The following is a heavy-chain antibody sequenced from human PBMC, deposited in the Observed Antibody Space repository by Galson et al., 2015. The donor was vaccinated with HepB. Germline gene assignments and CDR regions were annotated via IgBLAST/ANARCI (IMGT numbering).Heavy chain of an antibody. V-gene: IGHV3-23*01. J-gene: IGHJ4*02. CDR1: GFTLDTYD. D-gene: IGHD3-22*01. Sequence: SLRLSCAASGFTLDTYDMTWVRQAPGKGLDWVSSISGSDGRTYYADSVKGRFTISRDVSKNTLSLQMHSLRADDTAVYYCARVGGAYYYDISGALLDFWGQGTLVSVSA. CDR3: ARVGGAYYYDISGALLDF. CDR2: ISGSDGRT.